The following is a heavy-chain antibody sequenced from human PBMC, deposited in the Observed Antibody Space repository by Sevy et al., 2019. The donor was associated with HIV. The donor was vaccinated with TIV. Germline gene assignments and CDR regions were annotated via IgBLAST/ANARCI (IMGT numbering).Heavy chain of an antibody. D-gene: IGHD6-19*01. Sequence: GGPLRLSCAASGFSFSTHAMHWVPKAPGRGLEWLPVISFDGSDKSYTDSVKGQFTISRDDSKNTLLLQVSSLRAEDTAVYYCARDAGYSTVWYPGYWGQGTLVTVSS. CDR1: GFSFSTHA. CDR3: ARDAGYSTVWYPGY. J-gene: IGHJ4*02. CDR2: ISFDGSDK. V-gene: IGHV3-30*03.